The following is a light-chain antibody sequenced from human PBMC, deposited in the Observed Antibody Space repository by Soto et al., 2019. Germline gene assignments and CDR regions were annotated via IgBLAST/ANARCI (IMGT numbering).Light chain of an antibody. Sequence: EIVLTQSPATLSLSPGERATLSCRASQSVSSYLAWYQQKPGQAPRLLIDDASNRATGIPARFSGSGSGTDFTLTISSLDPEDFAVYYCQQRSNWPSITFGQGTRLEIK. CDR2: DAS. J-gene: IGKJ5*01. CDR1: QSVSSY. CDR3: QQRSNWPSIT. V-gene: IGKV3-11*01.